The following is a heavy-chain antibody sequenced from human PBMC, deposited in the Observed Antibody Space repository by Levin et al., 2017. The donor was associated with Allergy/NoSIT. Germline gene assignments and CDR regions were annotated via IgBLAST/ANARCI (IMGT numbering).Heavy chain of an antibody. CDR1: GFTFSDYY. D-gene: IGHD2/OR15-2a*01. Sequence: GGSLRLSCEVSGFTFSDYYMSWFRQAPGKGLEWLSYISGSGTTIYGDSVKGRFTISRDNAKNSLYLQMNSLRDEDRAVYYCARGGGLEYSYAMDVWDQGTTVTVSS. CDR2: ISGSGTTI. J-gene: IGHJ6*02. CDR3: ARGGGLEYSYAMDV. V-gene: IGHV3-11*01.